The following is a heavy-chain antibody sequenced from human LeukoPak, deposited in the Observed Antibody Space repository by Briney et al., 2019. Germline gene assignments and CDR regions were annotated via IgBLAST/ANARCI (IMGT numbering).Heavy chain of an antibody. CDR2: IYYSGST. D-gene: IGHD4-17*01. Sequence: PSQTLSLTCTVSGGSISSGGYYWSWIRQHPGKGLEWIGYIYYSGSTYYNPSLKSRVTISVDTSKNQFSLKLSSVTAADTAVYYCARAGTTVMYFDYWGQGTLVTVSS. J-gene: IGHJ4*02. CDR1: GGSISSGGYY. CDR3: ARAGTTVMYFDY. V-gene: IGHV4-31*03.